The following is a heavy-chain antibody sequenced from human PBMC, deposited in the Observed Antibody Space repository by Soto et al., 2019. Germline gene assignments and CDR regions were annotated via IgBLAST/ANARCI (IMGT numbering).Heavy chain of an antibody. V-gene: IGHV3-33*01. Sequence: QVQLVESGGGVVQPGRSLRLSCAASGFTFSSYGMHWVRQAPGKGLEWVAVIWYDGSNKYYADSVKGRFTISRDNSKNTLYLQMNSLRAEDTAVYYCARAYGSGSYYQYWFDPWGQGTLVTVSS. CDR3: ARAYGSGSYYQYWFDP. D-gene: IGHD3-10*01. J-gene: IGHJ5*02. CDR1: GFTFSSYG. CDR2: IWYDGSNK.